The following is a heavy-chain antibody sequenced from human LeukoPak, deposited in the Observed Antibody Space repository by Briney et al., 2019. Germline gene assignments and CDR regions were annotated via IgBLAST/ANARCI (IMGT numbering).Heavy chain of an antibody. CDR1: GYTFTGYY. CDR2: INPNSGGT. J-gene: IGHJ4*02. CDR3: ARDYSGYDGFDY. Sequence: ASVKVSCKASGYTFTGYYMHRVRQAPGQGLKWVGWINPNSGGTNYAQKFQGRVTMTRDTSISTAYMELSRLRSDDTAVYYCARDYSGYDGFDYWGQGTLVTVSS. V-gene: IGHV1-2*02. D-gene: IGHD5-12*01.